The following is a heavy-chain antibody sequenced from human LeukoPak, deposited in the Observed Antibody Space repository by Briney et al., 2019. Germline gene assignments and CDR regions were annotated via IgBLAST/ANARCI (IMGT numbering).Heavy chain of an antibody. CDR3: ARGCAWHGGCLNC. J-gene: IGHJ4*02. D-gene: IGHD3-10*01. CDR2: IYYSGST. CDR1: GGSVSSGSYY. Sequence: SQTLSLTCTVSGGSVSSGSYYWSWIRQPPGRGLEWIGYIYYSGSTNYNPSLKSRVTISVDTSKNQFSLKLSSVTAADTAVYYCARGCAWHGGCLNCWGQGALVTVSS. V-gene: IGHV4-61*01.